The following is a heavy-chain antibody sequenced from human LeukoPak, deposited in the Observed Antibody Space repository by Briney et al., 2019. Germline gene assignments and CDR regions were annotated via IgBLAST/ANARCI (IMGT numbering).Heavy chain of an antibody. CDR1: GGSISSGGYS. J-gene: IGHJ6*02. D-gene: IGHD6-6*01. CDR3: ARNVPYYYYGMDV. V-gene: IGHV4-30-2*01. Sequence: PSETLSLTCAVSGGSISSGGYSWSWIRQPPGKGLEWIGYIYHSGSTYYNPSLKSRVTIPVDRSKNQFSLKLSSVTAADTAVYYCARNVPYYYYGMDVWGQGTTVTVSS. CDR2: IYHSGST.